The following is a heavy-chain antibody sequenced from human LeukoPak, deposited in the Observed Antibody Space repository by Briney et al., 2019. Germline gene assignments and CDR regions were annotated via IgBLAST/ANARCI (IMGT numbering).Heavy chain of an antibody. CDR1: GFTFSSYE. J-gene: IGHJ4*02. CDR2: ISVSGGSI. V-gene: IGHV3-48*03. CDR3: ARELPGPFDY. D-gene: IGHD1-14*01. Sequence: PGGSLRLSCAASGFTFSSYEMNWVRQAPGKGLEWVSYISVSGGSIYYADSVKGRFTISRDNAKNSLYLQMNSLRAEDTAVYYCARELPGPFDYWGQGTLVTVSS.